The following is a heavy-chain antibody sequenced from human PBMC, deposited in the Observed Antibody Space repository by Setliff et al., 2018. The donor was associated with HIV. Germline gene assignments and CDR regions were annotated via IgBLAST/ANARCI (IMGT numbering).Heavy chain of an antibody. V-gene: IGHV3-48*03. Sequence: AASGFTFRNYKFNWVRQAPGRGLEWVSSISIGSGGAIDYADSVQGRFTISRDNSKNSLYLQMNSLRVEDTAVYYCARDYLYYNLYNGSPVYGMDVWGQGTTVTVSS. D-gene: IGHD3-3*01. J-gene: IGHJ6*02. CDR3: ARDYLYYNLYNGSPVYGMDV. CDR2: ISIGSGGAI. CDR1: GFTFRNYK.